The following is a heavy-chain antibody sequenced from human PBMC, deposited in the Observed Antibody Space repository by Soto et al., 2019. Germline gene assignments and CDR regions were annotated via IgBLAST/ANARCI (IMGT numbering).Heavy chain of an antibody. CDR2: INREGSST. J-gene: IGHJ4*02. Sequence: GGSLRLSCAASGFTLSSYWMHWVRQVPGKGLAWVSRINREGSSTSYADSVKGRFTISRDSAKNTLYLQMNSLRAEDTAVYYCAKSPKVDYGDYYFDYWGQGTLVTVSS. V-gene: IGHV3-74*01. CDR3: AKSPKVDYGDYYFDY. CDR1: GFTLSSYW. D-gene: IGHD4-17*01.